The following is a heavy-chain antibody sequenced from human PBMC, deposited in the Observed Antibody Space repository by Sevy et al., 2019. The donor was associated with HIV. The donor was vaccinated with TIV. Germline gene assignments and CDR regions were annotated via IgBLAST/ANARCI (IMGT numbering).Heavy chain of an antibody. J-gene: IGHJ4*02. CDR1: GGSTSSYY. Sequence: SETLSLTCTVSGGSTSSYYWSWIRQPPGKGLEWIGYIYYSGSTNYNPSLKSPVTISVDTSKNQFSLKLSSVTAADTAVYYCARERQLVLDYWGQGTLVTVSS. V-gene: IGHV4-59*01. D-gene: IGHD6-13*01. CDR2: IYYSGST. CDR3: ARERQLVLDY.